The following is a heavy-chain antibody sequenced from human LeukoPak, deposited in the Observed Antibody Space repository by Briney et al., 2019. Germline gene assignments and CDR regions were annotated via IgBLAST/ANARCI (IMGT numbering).Heavy chain of an antibody. D-gene: IGHD6-6*01. J-gene: IGHJ6*03. CDR1: GGSISSYY. Sequence: SETLSLTCTVSGGSISSYYWSWIRQPPGNVLDWIGYIYYSGSTNYNPSLKSRVTISVDTSKNQFSLKLSSVTAADTAVYYCARWYSSSSYYYYYYMDVWGKGTTVTVSS. CDR3: ARWYSSSSYYYYYYMDV. CDR2: IYYSGST. V-gene: IGHV4-59*08.